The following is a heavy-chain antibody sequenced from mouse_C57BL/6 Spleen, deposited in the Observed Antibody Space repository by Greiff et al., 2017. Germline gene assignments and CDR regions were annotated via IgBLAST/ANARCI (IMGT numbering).Heavy chain of an antibody. CDR1: GYTFTSYW. J-gene: IGHJ4*01. D-gene: IGHD1-1*01. Sequence: QVQLQQPGAELVMPGASVKLSCKASGYTFTSYWMHWVKQRPGQGLEWIGEIDPSDSYTNYNQKFKGKSTLTVDKSSSTAYMQLSSLTSEDSAVYYCARRPIYYYGSSYVESAMDYWGQGTSDTVSS. CDR2: IDPSDSYT. V-gene: IGHV1-69*01. CDR3: ARRPIYYYGSSYVESAMDY.